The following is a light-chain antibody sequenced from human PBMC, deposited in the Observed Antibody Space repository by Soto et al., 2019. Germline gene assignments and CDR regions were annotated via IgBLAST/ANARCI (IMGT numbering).Light chain of an antibody. J-gene: IGKJ1*01. CDR2: LDS. CDR1: QILLHSNGYNY. CDR3: LQDYNFRT. V-gene: IGKV2-28*01. Sequence: DVVMTQSPLSLTVTPGEPSSISCRSSQILLHSNGYNYLEWYLQKPGQSPQLLINLDSDRASGVPDRFSGSGSGTDFSLTISSLQPEDFATYYCLQDYNFRTFGQGTKVDIK.